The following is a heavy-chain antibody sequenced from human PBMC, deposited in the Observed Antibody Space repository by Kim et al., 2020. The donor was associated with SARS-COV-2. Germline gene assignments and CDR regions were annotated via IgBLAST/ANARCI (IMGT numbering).Heavy chain of an antibody. CDR3: ASSGWEEWEFDY. CDR2: SNHSGST. CDR1: GGSFSGYY. J-gene: IGHJ4*02. D-gene: IGHD6-19*01. Sequence: SETLSLTCAVYGGSFSGYYWSWSRQPPGKGLEWIGVSNHSGSTNYNPSLKSRVTISVDTSKNQFSLKLSSVTAADTAVYYCASSGWEEWEFDYWGQGTLVTVSS. V-gene: IGHV4-34*01.